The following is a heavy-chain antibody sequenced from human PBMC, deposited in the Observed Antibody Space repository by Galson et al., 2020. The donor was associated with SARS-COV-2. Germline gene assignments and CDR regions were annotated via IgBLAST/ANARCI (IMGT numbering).Heavy chain of an antibody. D-gene: IGHD3-9*01. V-gene: IGHV3-21*01. J-gene: IGHJ4*02. CDR3: ARARFLAYYDILTGSFPDY. CDR1: GFTFSTYT. Sequence: GGSLRLSCAASGFTFSTYTMTWVRQAPGKGLEWVSSISSSSDYTRSSIYYADSVKGRFTISRDNAKNSLYLQMNSLRAEDTAVYYCARARFLAYYDILTGSFPDYWGQGTLVTVSS. CDR2: ISSSSDYTRSSI.